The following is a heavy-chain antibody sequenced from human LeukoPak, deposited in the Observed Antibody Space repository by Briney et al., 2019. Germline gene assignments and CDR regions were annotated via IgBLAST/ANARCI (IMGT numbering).Heavy chain of an antibody. CDR2: IFYNGNT. V-gene: IGHV4-31*03. CDR1: GGSISSGGYY. CDR3: ARSFSGPTGADY. Sequence: PSETLSLTCTVSGGSISSGGYYWSWIRQLPGKGLEWIGYIFYNGNTYYNPSLKSRVTISVDTSKNQSSLRLGSVTAADTAVYYCARSFSGPTGADYWGQGTLVTVSS. D-gene: IGHD6-19*01. J-gene: IGHJ4*02.